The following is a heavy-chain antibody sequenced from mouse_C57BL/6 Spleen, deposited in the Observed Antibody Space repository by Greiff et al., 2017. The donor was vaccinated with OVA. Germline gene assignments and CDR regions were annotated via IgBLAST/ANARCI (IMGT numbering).Heavy chain of an antibody. D-gene: IGHD1-1*01. CDR1: GYTFTSYW. CDR2: IHPNSGST. CDR3: ARGEPTTVEEGDGYFDV. Sequence: QVQLQQPGAELVKPGASVKLSCKASGYTFTSYWMHWVKQRPGQGLEWIGMIHPNSGSTNYNEKFKSKATLTVDKSSSTAYMQLSSLTSEDSAVYDCARGEPTTVEEGDGYFDVWGTGTTVTVSS. V-gene: IGHV1-64*01. J-gene: IGHJ1*03.